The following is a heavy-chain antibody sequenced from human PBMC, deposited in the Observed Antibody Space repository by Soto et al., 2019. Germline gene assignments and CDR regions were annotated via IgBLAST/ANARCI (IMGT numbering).Heavy chain of an antibody. J-gene: IGHJ4*02. CDR2: ISAYNGNT. CDR1: GYTVTSYG. Sequence: SVKVSCKASGYTVTSYGISWVRQAPGQGLEWMGWISAYNGNTNYAQKLQGRVTMTTDTSTSTAYMELRSLRSDDTAVYYCAIVLSADTELDPFDYSGQGPPVTVSS. V-gene: IGHV1-18*01. D-gene: IGHD2-8*01. CDR3: AIVLSADTELDPFDY.